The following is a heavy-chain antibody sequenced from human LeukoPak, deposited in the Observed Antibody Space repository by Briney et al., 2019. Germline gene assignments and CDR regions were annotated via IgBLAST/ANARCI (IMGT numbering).Heavy chain of an antibody. D-gene: IGHD2-2*01. CDR3: ASTYCSSTSCSHDAFDI. CDR2: IIPIFGTA. Sequence: SVKVSCKASGGTFSGYAISWVRQAPGQGLEWMGGIIPIFGTANYAQKFQGRVTITTDESTSTAYMELSSLRSEDTAVYYCASTYCSSTSCSHDAFDIWGQGTMVTVSS. V-gene: IGHV1-69*05. J-gene: IGHJ3*02. CDR1: GGTFSGYA.